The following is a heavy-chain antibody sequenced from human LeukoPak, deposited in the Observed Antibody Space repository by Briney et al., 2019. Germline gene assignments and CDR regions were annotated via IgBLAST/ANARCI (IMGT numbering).Heavy chain of an antibody. V-gene: IGHV1-18*01. CDR3: ARAPPPQSGYDPGDY. Sequence: ASVKVSCKASGYTFTSYGISWVRQPPGQGLEWMGWISAYNGNTNYAQKLQGRVTMTTDTSTSTAYMELRSLRSDDTAVYYCARAPPPQSGYDPGDYWGQGNLVTVSS. CDR1: GYTFTSYG. CDR2: ISAYNGNT. D-gene: IGHD5-12*01. J-gene: IGHJ4*02.